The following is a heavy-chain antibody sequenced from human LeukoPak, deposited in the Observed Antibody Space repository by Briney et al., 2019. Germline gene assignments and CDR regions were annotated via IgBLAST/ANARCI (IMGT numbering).Heavy chain of an antibody. J-gene: IGHJ4*02. D-gene: IGHD3-10*01. CDR3: AKDIGSYYDY. V-gene: IGHV3-30*02. CDR1: GFTFSSYG. CDR2: IWYDGSNK. Sequence: PGGSLRLSCAASGFTFSSYGMHWVRQAPGKGLEWVAFIWYDGSNKYYADSVKGRFTISRDNSKNTLYLEMNSLRAEDTAVYYCAKDIGSYYDYWGQGILVTVSS.